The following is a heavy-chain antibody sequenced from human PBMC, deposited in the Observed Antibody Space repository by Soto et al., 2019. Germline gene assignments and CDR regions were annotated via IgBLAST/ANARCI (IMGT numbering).Heavy chain of an antibody. J-gene: IGHJ5*02. CDR3: ARGSGVEEDWFDP. CDR1: GGSISSYY. CDR2: IYYSGST. D-gene: IGHD3-10*01. V-gene: IGHV4-59*08. Sequence: PSETLSLTCTVSGGSISSYYWSWIRQPPGRGLEWIGYIYYSGSTNYNPSLKSRVTISVDTSKNQFSLKLSSVTAADTAVYYCARGSGVEEDWFDPWSQGTLVTVSS.